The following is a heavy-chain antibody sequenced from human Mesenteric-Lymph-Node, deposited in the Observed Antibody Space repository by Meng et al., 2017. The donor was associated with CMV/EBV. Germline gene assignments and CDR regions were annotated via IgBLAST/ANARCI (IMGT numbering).Heavy chain of an antibody. CDR3: AGRDCNYISCLKPGWFDP. CDR2: IYYSGST. Sequence: SISSDYYWSWIRQHPGKGLEWIGYIYYSGSTYYNPSLKSRATISSDTSKNQFSLKLTSVTAADSAVYYCAGRDCNYISCLKPGWFDPWGQGTLVTVSS. CDR1: SISSDYY. V-gene: IGHV4-31*02. J-gene: IGHJ5*02. D-gene: IGHD2-21*01.